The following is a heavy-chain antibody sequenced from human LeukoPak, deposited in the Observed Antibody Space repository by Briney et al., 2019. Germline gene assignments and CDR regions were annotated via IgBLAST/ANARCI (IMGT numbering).Heavy chain of an antibody. Sequence: GGSLRLSCAASGFTFSSYEMNWVRQAPGKGLEWISRISISTITIYYADSVTGRFTISRDNAKNSLYLQMHSLSAEDTAVYYCARETPYSNSWTAFDYWGQGTLVTVSS. CDR2: ISISTITI. V-gene: IGHV3-48*03. CDR3: ARETPYSNSWTAFDY. CDR1: GFTFSSYE. J-gene: IGHJ4*02. D-gene: IGHD6-13*01.